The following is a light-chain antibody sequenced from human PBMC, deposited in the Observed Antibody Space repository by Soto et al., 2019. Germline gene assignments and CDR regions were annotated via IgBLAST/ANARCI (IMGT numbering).Light chain of an antibody. Sequence: QSVLTQPPSASAAPGQTVTISCSGSSSNIGSNYVSWYQQLPRTNPQLLIFDNNKRPPGIPDRFSGSKSCTTATLVITGVLTGDEADFYCGTWDSSLTPHGVFGGGTKLTVL. CDR3: GTWDSSLTPHGV. CDR2: DNN. CDR1: SSNIGSNY. V-gene: IGLV1-51*02. J-gene: IGLJ3*02.